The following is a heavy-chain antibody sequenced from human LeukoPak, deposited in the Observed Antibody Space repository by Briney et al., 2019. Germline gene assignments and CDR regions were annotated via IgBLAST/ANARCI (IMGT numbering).Heavy chain of an antibody. V-gene: IGHV1-46*01. J-gene: IGHJ4*02. CDR2: INPSGGST. CDR1: GYTFTSYY. D-gene: IGHD6-19*01. CDR3: ARGGASYSSGWYHFDY. Sequence: ASVKVSCKASGYTFTSYYMHWVRQAPGQGLEWMGIINPSGGSTGYAQKFQGRVTMTRDTSTSTVYMEPSSLRSEDTAVYYCARGGASYSSGWYHFDYWGQGTLVTVSS.